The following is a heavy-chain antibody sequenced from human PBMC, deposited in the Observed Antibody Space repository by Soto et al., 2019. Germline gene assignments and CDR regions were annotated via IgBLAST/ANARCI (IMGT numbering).Heavy chain of an antibody. J-gene: IGHJ4*02. V-gene: IGHV3-13*01. CDR1: GFTYTSHD. CDR3: VRVPTARFEERGPFDY. Sequence: DVELVESGGGLVQTGGSLSLACAASGFTYTSHDLHWVRRATGRGREWVSAIGATGDTHYADSVRGRFTISRENTFNTMYLQMNSLRAEDTAVYYCVRVPTARFEERGPFDYWGQGALVTVSS. CDR2: IGATGDT. D-gene: IGHD3-10*02.